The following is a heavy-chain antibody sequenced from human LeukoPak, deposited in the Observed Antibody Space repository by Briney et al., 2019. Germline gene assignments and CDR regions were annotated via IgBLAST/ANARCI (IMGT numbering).Heavy chain of an antibody. CDR3: AKELAAGTAFDY. J-gene: IGHJ4*02. CDR2: IGTAGDT. Sequence: GGSLRLSCAASGFTFSSYNMHWVRQATGKGLEWVSVIGTAGDTYYADSVKGRVTISRDNSKNTLYLRMNTLRAEDTAVYCCAKELAAGTAFDYWGQGALVSVSS. D-gene: IGHD6-13*01. V-gene: IGHV3-13*01. CDR1: GFTFSSYN.